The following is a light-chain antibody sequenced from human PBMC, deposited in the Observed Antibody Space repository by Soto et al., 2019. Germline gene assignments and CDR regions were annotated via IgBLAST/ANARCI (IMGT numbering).Light chain of an antibody. J-gene: IGKJ3*01. CDR3: QQYNNWTPFT. Sequence: EIVMTQSPATLSVSPGERVTLSCRASQSVSSSLAWYQQKPGQAPSLLIYGASTKATGIPARFSGSGSGTEFTLTISSLQSEDFAVYYCQQYNNWTPFTFGPGTKVDIK. V-gene: IGKV3-15*01. CDR2: GAS. CDR1: QSVSSS.